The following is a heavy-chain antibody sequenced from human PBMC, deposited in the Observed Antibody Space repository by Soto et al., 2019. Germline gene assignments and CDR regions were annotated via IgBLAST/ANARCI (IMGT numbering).Heavy chain of an antibody. CDR3: ARYSGKYQGPIDY. Sequence: QVQLVESGGGVVQPGRSLRLSCAASGFTFSHYGIHWVRQAPGKGLEWLAVISYDGSNKHYADSVKGRFTVSRDNSKNTLYLQMNSLRAEDTAVDFCARYSGKYQGPIDYWGQGTLVNVSS. D-gene: IGHD1-26*01. J-gene: IGHJ4*02. V-gene: IGHV3-30*03. CDR2: ISYDGSNK. CDR1: GFTFSHYG.